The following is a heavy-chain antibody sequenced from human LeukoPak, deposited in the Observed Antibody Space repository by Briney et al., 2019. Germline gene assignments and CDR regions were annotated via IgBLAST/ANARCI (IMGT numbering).Heavy chain of an antibody. CDR3: ARDPTITMIVEDDAFDI. J-gene: IGHJ3*02. Sequence: SETLSLTCTVSGYSISSGYYWGWIRQPPGKGLEWIGSIYHSGSTYYNPSLKSRVTISVDTSKNQFSLKLSSVTAADTAVYYCARDPTITMIVEDDAFDIWGQGTMVTVSS. CDR1: GYSISSGYY. V-gene: IGHV4-38-2*02. CDR2: IYHSGST. D-gene: IGHD3-22*01.